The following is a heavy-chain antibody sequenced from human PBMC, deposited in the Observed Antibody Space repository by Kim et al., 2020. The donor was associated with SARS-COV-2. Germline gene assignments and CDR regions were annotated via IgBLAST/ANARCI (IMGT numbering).Heavy chain of an antibody. CDR1: GFTFSSYA. CDR3: AKTYSSTWYVVDDY. D-gene: IGHD6-13*01. CDR2: ISSSGYST. J-gene: IGHJ4*02. V-gene: IGHV3-23*01. Sequence: GGSLRLSCAASGFTFSSYAMSWVRQAPGKGLEWVSAISSSGYSTYYADSVKGRFTISRDNSKNTLYLQMISLRDDDTAVYYCAKTYSSTWYVVDDYWGQGTLVTVSS.